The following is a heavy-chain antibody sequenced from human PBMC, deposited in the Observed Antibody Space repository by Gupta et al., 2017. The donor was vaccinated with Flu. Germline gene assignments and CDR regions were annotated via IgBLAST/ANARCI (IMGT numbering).Heavy chain of an antibody. CDR1: GFTFSSSA. CDR2: ISGSGGST. V-gene: IGHV3-23*01. CDR3: AKDQYEEQPPGVFDY. D-gene: IGHD6-13*01. J-gene: IGHJ4*02. Sequence: EVQLLESGGGLVQPGGSLRLSCAASGFTFSSSAMSWVRQAPGKGLEWVAAISGSGGSTYYADSVKGRFTISRDNSKNTLYLQMNSLRAEDTAVYYCAKDQYEEQPPGVFDYWGQGTLVTVSS.